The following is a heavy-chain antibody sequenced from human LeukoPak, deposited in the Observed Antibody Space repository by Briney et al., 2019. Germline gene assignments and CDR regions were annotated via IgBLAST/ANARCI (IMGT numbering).Heavy chain of an antibody. Sequence: SETLSLTCAVSGGSISSGGYSWSWIRQPPGKGLEWIGYIYHNGNTYYNPSLKSRVTISVDTSKNQFSLKLNSVTAADTAVYYCARHYGPWGQGTLVTVSS. CDR2: IYHNGNT. D-gene: IGHD3-10*01. V-gene: IGHV4-30-2*03. CDR3: ARHYGP. CDR1: GGSISSGGYS. J-gene: IGHJ5*02.